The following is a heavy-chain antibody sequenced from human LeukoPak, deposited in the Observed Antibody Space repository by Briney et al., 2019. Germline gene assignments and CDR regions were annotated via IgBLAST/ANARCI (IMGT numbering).Heavy chain of an antibody. CDR2: INHSGST. D-gene: IGHD2-2*01. CDR1: GGSFSGYY. V-gene: IGHV4-34*01. J-gene: IGHJ6*02. CDR3: ARDHPIVVVPAAATAAHYYYYGMDV. Sequence: SETLSLTCAVYGGSFSGYYWSWIRQPPGKGLEWIGEINHSGSTNHNPSLKSRVTISVDTSKNQFSLKLSSVTAADTAVYYCARDHPIVVVPAAATAAHYYYYGMDVWGQGTTVTVSS.